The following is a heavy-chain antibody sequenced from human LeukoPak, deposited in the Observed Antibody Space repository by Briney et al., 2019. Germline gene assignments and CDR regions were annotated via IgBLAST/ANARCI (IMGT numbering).Heavy chain of an antibody. CDR2: VYTSGST. Sequence: SETLSLTCAVSGGSISSGAYYWSWIRQPAGKGLEWIGRVYTSGSTNYNPSLKSRVTISVDTSKNQFSLKLNSVTPADTAVYYCASEGLAVAGSFVYWGQGALVSVSS. CDR3: ASEGLAVAGSFVY. V-gene: IGHV4-61*02. J-gene: IGHJ4*02. CDR1: GGSISSGAYY. D-gene: IGHD6-19*01.